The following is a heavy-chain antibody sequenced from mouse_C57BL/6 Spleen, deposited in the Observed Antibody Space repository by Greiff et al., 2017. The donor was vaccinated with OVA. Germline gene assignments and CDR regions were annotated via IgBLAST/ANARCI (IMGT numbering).Heavy chain of an antibody. CDR1: GYSITSGYY. D-gene: IGHD1-1*01. J-gene: IGHJ4*01. Sequence: VQLKESGPGLVKPSQSLSLTCSVTGYSITSGYYWNWLRQFPGNKLEWMGYISYDGSNNSNPSLQNRISITRDTSKNQFFLKLNSVTTEDTATYYCARVGYGSLDYYAMDYWGQGTSVTVSS. CDR3: ARVGYGSLDYYAMDY. CDR2: ISYDGSN. V-gene: IGHV3-6*01.